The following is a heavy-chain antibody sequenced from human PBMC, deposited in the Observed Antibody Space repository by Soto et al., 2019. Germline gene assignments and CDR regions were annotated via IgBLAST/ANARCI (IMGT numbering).Heavy chain of an antibody. V-gene: IGHV3-21*01. CDR2: INSNIPYM. CDR1: QFNFSNYA. CDR3: ARVSRRRTSVLTPYYGMDV. D-gene: IGHD4-17*01. J-gene: IGHJ6*02. Sequence: EGQLVESGGGLVKPGGSLRLSCAASQFNFSNYAMNWVRQAPGKGLEWVSSINSNIPYMSYADSVKGRFTVSRDNAKNSLYLQMNSLRAEDTAVYYCARVSRRRTSVLTPYYGMDVWGQGTTVTVSS.